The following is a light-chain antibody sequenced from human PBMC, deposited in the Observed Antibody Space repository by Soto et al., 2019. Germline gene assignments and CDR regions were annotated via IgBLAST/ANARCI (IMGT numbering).Light chain of an antibody. CDR1: SSDVGSHNL. CDR3: CSFGNLNPLPYV. J-gene: IGLJ1*01. V-gene: IGLV2-23*02. Sequence: QSALTQPASVSGSPGQSITISCTGTSSDVGSHNLVSWYQQKPGKAPTLIIYEVSERPSGVSSRFSGSKSGNTASLTVSGLQPDDDADYQCCSFGNLNPLPYVFGTGTKVTV. CDR2: EVS.